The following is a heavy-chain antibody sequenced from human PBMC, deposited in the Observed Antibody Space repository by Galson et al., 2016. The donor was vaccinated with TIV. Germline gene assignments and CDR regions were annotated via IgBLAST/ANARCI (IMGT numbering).Heavy chain of an antibody. J-gene: IGHJ4*02. D-gene: IGHD7-27*01. V-gene: IGHV3-30*04. Sequence: SLRLACAASGFTFSSYALHWVRQAPGKALEWVGGISNDGSDKYYADSVKGRFTISRDKSKNTLSLQMVSLRTEYTAVYYCARDPTGGSYHFDYWGQGALVIVS. CDR1: GFTFSSYA. CDR2: ISNDGSDK. CDR3: ARDPTGGSYHFDY.